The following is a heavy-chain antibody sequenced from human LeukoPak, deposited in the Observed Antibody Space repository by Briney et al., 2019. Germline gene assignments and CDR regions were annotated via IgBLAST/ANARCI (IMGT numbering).Heavy chain of an antibody. CDR3: ARAYQDFYYDSPDAFDI. Sequence: SETLSLTCTVSGGSISSYYWSWIRQPAGKGLEWIGRIYTSGSTNYNPSLKSRVTMSVDTPKNQFSLKLSSVTAADTAVYYCARAYQDFYYDSPDAFDIWGQGTMVTVSS. D-gene: IGHD3-22*01. CDR2: IYTSGST. V-gene: IGHV4-4*07. CDR1: GGSISSYY. J-gene: IGHJ3*02.